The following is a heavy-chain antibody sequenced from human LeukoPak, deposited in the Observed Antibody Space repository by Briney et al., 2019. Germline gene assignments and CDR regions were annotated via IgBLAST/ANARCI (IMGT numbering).Heavy chain of an antibody. CDR2: ITSSGSTI. CDR3: ARVSATYTSNWYLHP. CDR1: GFSFSEFY. D-gene: IGHD6-13*01. V-gene: IGHV3-11*01. J-gene: IGHJ5*02. Sequence: PGGSLRLSCAASGFSFSEFYMSWIRQGPRKGLEWISYITSSGSTIYYADSVKGRFTISRDNAKNSLYLQMNSLRAEDTAVYYCARVSATYTSNWYLHPWGQGTLVTVSS.